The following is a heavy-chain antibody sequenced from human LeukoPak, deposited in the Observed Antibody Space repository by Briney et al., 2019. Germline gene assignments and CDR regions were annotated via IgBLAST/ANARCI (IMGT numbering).Heavy chain of an antibody. CDR3: ARYGSGSYSFGMDV. Sequence: SETLSLTCTVSGGSISSYYWSWIRQPPGKGLEWIGYIYYSGSTNYNPSLKSRVTISVDTSKNQFSLKLSFVTAADTAVYYCARYGSGSYSFGMDVWGQGTTVTVSS. CDR1: GGSISSYY. D-gene: IGHD3-10*01. CDR2: IYYSGST. V-gene: IGHV4-59*08. J-gene: IGHJ6*02.